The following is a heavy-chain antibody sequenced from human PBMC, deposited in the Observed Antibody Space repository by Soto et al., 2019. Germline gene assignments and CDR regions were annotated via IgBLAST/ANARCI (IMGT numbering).Heavy chain of an antibody. D-gene: IGHD6-13*01. Sequence: SVKVSCKASGGTLSNYAGSWVRQAPGQGLEWMGGIIPVFGTVNYAQKFQGRVTITADESTSTAYMELSSLRSEDTAVYYCARGIAPYYFDYWGQGTLVTVSS. J-gene: IGHJ4*02. CDR2: IIPVFGTV. CDR1: GGTLSNYA. V-gene: IGHV1-69*13. CDR3: ARGIAPYYFDY.